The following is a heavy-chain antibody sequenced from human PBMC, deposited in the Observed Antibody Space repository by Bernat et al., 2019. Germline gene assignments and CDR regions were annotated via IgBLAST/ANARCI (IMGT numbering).Heavy chain of an antibody. Sequence: QVQLVESGGGVVQPWRSLRLSCAASGFTFSSSGMHWVRQAPGKGLEWVAVIWYDGSQKYYAASVKGRFTISRDNSNNTLYLQMNSLRVEDTAVYYCARVYCSGGSCYGPSDYWGQGTLVTVSS. J-gene: IGHJ4*02. V-gene: IGHV3-33*01. D-gene: IGHD2-15*01. CDR2: IWYDGSQK. CDR3: ARVYCSGGSCYGPSDY. CDR1: GFTFSSSG.